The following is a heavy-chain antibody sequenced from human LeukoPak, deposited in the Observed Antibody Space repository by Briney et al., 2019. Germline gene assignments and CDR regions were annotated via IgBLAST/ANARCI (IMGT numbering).Heavy chain of an antibody. CDR3: ARSARHCNNGVCFTDYYIDL. J-gene: IGHJ6*03. V-gene: IGHV1-2*06. CDR2: INPNSGDP. Sequence: ASVKVSCKASGYTFSDSYIRFVRQAPGQGLEWMGRINPNSGDPNYPQKFQGRVTMTRDTSISTAYMEMNSLTSDDTAVYYCARSARHCNNGVCFTDYYIDLWGKGTTVTVSS. CDR1: GYTFSDSY. D-gene: IGHD2-8*01.